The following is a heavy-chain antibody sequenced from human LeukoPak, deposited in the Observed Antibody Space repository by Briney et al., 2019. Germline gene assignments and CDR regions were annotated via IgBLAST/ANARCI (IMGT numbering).Heavy chain of an antibody. D-gene: IGHD2-15*01. CDR1: GGTFSSYA. CDR3: ARRSVVVSAAGDDAFDL. Sequence: SVKVSCKASGGTFSSYAIRWVRQAPGQGLEWMGGIIPIFGTANYAQKFQGRVTITTDESTSTAYMELSSLRSEDTAVYYCARRSVVVSAAGDDAFDLWGQGTMVTVSS. CDR2: IIPIFGTA. J-gene: IGHJ3*01. V-gene: IGHV1-69*05.